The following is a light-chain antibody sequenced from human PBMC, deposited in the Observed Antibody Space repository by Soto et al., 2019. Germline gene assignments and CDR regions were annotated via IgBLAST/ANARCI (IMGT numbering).Light chain of an antibody. Sequence: DIQMTQSPSSLSASVGDRVTITCRASQSIRNYLNWYQQKPGNAPKLLISAASSLQRGVPSRFSGSGSGTVYTLTITSLQPEDFATYYCQQSLSTPPEWTFGQGTKVEVK. CDR2: AAS. CDR1: QSIRNY. CDR3: QQSLSTPPEWT. J-gene: IGKJ1*01. V-gene: IGKV1-39*01.